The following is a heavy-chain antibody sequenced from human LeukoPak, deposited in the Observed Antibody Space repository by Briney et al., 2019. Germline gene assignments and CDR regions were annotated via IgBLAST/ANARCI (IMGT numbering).Heavy chain of an antibody. D-gene: IGHD2-2*02. Sequence: GGSLRLSCTASGFTFSSYTMSWVRQAPGKGLKWVSTITTGGPNTYYADSVKGRLTVSRDDSKNTLYLQMNSLRAEDTAVYYCAREGYCSGTSCYINYWGQGILVTVSS. J-gene: IGHJ4*02. V-gene: IGHV3-23*01. CDR1: GFTFSSYT. CDR3: AREGYCSGTSCYINY. CDR2: ITTGGPNT.